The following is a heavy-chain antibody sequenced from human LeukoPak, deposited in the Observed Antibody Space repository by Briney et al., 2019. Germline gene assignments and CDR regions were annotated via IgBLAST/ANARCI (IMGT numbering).Heavy chain of an antibody. V-gene: IGHV3-7*01. CDR1: GFTFSGFS. J-gene: IGHJ4*02. D-gene: IGHD2-21*01. Sequence: GGSLRLSCAASGFTFSGFSMSWVRQSPTKGLEWVANIKQDGSERYYVDSVKGRFTISRDNAKNSLSLQMNNLRVEDTAVYYCARGGNSSWDYWGQGALVTVSS. CDR3: ARGGNSSWDY. CDR2: IKQDGSER.